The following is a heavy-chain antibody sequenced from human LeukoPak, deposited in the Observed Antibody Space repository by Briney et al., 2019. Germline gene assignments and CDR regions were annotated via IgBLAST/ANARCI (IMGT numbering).Heavy chain of an antibody. J-gene: IGHJ6*03. CDR3: ARGGGWILYFHYYYYMDV. Sequence: SETLSLTCTVSGGSISSSSYYWGWIRQPPGKGLEWIGSIYYSGSTYYNPSLKSRVTISVDTSKNQFSLKLSSVTAADTAVYYCARGGGWILYFHYYYYMDVWGKGTTVTISS. D-gene: IGHD5-18*01. V-gene: IGHV4-39*07. CDR1: GGSISSSSYY. CDR2: IYYSGST.